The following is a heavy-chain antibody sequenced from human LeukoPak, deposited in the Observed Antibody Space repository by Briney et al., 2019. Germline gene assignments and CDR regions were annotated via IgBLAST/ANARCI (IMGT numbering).Heavy chain of an antibody. CDR3: ARVGSSGWNYYYYYYMDV. Sequence: ASVKVSCKASGYTFTGYYMHWVRQAPGQGLEWMGWINTNTGNPTYAQGFTGRFVFSLDTSVSTAYLQISSLKAEDTAVYYCARVGSSGWNYYYYYYMDVWGKGTTVTVSS. V-gene: IGHV7-4-1*02. CDR2: INTNTGNP. CDR1: GYTFTGYY. J-gene: IGHJ6*03. D-gene: IGHD6-19*01.